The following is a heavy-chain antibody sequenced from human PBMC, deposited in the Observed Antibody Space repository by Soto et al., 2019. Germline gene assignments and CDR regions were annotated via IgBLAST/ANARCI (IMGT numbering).Heavy chain of an antibody. CDR1: GFTFSGNS. CDR2: ISGPSIYI. Sequence: EVQLVESGGGLVKPGGSLRLSCVASGFTFSGNSINWVRQAPGKGLEWVSYISGPSIYIYYADSVKGRFTISRDNAKXXXXXXXXXXXXXXXXXXXXXXXXXXXXXXWGQGTTVSVSS. J-gene: IGHJ6*02. CDR3: XXXXXXXXXX. V-gene: IGHV3-21*01.